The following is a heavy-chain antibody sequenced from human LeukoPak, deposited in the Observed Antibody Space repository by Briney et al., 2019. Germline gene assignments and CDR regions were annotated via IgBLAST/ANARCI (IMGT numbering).Heavy chain of an antibody. Sequence: ASVKVSCKASGYTFTGYYMHWVRQAPGQGLEWMGWINPNSGGTNYAQKFQGWVTMTRDTSISTAYMELSRLRSDDTAVYYCARGGYDILTGYSNPYNWFDPWGQGTLVTVSS. V-gene: IGHV1-2*04. CDR1: GYTFTGYY. D-gene: IGHD3-9*01. CDR3: ARGGYDILTGYSNPYNWFDP. CDR2: INPNSGGT. J-gene: IGHJ5*02.